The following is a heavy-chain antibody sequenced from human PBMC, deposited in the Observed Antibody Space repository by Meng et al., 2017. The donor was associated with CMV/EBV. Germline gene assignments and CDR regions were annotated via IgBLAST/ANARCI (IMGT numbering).Heavy chain of an antibody. D-gene: IGHD2-2*01. CDR2: IYTSGST. CDR1: GGSISSYY. J-gene: IGHJ5*02. V-gene: IGHV4-4*07. CDR3: ARDLMNCSSTSCANWFDP. Sequence: VRLTEWGPGLGKPSGTLSPTCTVSGGSISSYYWSWIRQPAGKGLEWIGRIYTSGSTNYNPSLKSRVTMSVDTSKNQFSLKLSSVTAADTAVYYCARDLMNCSSTSCANWFDPWGQGTLVTVSS.